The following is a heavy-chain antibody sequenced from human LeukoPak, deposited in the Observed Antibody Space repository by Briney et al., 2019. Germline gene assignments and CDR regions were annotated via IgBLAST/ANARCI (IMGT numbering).Heavy chain of an antibody. D-gene: IGHD6-19*01. CDR1: GGTFSSYG. CDR2: ISAYNGNT. J-gene: IGHJ6*03. Sequence: ASVKVSCKASGGTFSSYGISWVRQAPGQGLEWMGWISAYNGNTNYAQKLQGRVTMTTDTSTSTAYMELRSLRSDDTAVYYCARGAYSSGWYPGGYYYYYMDVWGKGPTVTVSS. CDR3: ARGAYSSGWYPGGYYYYYMDV. V-gene: IGHV1-18*01.